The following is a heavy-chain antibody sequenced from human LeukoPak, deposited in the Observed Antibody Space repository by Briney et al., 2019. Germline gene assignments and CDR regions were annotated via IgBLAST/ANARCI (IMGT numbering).Heavy chain of an antibody. Sequence: SVKVSCKVSGGKFSSYAISWVRQAPGQGLEWVGGIIPFFGTPYYAQKFQDRVTITADESASTAYMELSSLRSEDTAVYFCVLDQGRYFYYMDVWGRGTTVTISS. CDR3: VLDQGRYFYYMDV. D-gene: IGHD2-2*01. J-gene: IGHJ6*03. V-gene: IGHV1-69*13. CDR1: GGKFSSYA. CDR2: IIPFFGTP.